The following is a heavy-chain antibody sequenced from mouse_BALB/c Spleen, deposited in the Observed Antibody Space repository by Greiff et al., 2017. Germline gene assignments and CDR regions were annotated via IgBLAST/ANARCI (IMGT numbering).Heavy chain of an antibody. Sequence: VKLVESGAELARPGASVKMSCKASGYTFTSYTMHWVKQRPGQGLEWIGYINPSSGYTNYNQKFKDKATLTADKSSSTAYMQLSSLTSEDSAVYYCARGPYYYGSSYAMDCWGQGTSVTVSS. D-gene: IGHD1-1*01. CDR1: GYTFTSYT. J-gene: IGHJ4*01. CDR2: INPSSGYT. V-gene: IGHV1-4*01. CDR3: ARGPYYYGSSYAMDC.